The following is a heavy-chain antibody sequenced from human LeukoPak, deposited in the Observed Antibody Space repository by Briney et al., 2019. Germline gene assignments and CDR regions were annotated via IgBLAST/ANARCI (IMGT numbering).Heavy chain of an antibody. J-gene: IGHJ4*02. CDR2: ISGDGGST. D-gene: IGHD6-19*01. V-gene: IGHV3-43*02. Sequence: GGSLRLSCAAPGFNFDEYAIHWGRQAPGKGLEWVSLISGDGGSTFYADSVRGQFTISRDNSKNSLYLQMSSLRSEDTALYFCARESDSSGWYDYWGQGTLVTVSS. CDR3: ARESDSSGWYDY. CDR1: GFNFDEYA.